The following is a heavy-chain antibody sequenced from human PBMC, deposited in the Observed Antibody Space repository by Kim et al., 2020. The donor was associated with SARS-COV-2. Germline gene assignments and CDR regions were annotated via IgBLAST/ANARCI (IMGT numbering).Heavy chain of an antibody. CDR1: GYTFTSYG. CDR3: ARSKGLLRLGELSLGF. CDR2: ISAYNGNT. V-gene: IGHV1-18*01. D-gene: IGHD3-16*02. J-gene: IGHJ4*02. Sequence: ASVKVSCKASGYTFTSYGISWVRQAPGQGLEWMGWISAYNGNTNYAQKPQGRVTMTTDTSTSTAYMELRSLRSDDTAVYYCARSKGLLRLGELSLGFWGQGTLVTVSS.